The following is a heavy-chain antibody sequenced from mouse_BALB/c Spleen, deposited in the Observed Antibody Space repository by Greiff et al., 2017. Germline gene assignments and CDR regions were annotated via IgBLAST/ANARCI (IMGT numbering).Heavy chain of an antibody. Sequence: EVQGVESGGGLVKPGGSLKLSCAASGFTFSSYTMSWVRQTPEKRLEWVATISSGGSYTYYPDSVKGRFTISRDNAKNTLYLQMSSLKSEDTAMYYCTRQGLLRYWGQGTLVTVSA. V-gene: IGHV5-6-4*01. CDR3: TRQGLLRY. CDR1: GFTFSSYT. CDR2: ISSGGSYT. D-gene: IGHD1-1*01. J-gene: IGHJ3*01.